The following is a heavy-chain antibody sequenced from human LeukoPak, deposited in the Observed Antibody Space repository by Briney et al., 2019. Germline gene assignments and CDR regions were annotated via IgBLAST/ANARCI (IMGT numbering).Heavy chain of an antibody. J-gene: IGHJ3*02. D-gene: IGHD4-11*01. CDR1: GGSISTYY. CDR2: VHYSGST. V-gene: IGHV4-59*01. Sequence: SETLSLTCSVSGGSISTYYWSWIRQPPGKGLEWIGYVHYSGSTNYNPSLQSRVTISVDTSKNQFSLKLTSVTAADTAVYYCARGYDYSGAFDIWGQGTMVTVSS. CDR3: ARGYDYSGAFDI.